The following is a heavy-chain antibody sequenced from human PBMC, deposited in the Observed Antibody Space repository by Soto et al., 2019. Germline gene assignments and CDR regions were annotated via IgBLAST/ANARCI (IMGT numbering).Heavy chain of an antibody. Sequence: QVQLVESGGGVVQPGRSLRLSCAASGFTFSSYAMHWVRQAPGKGLEWVAVISYDGSNKYYADSVKGRFTISRDNSKNTLDLQMNSLRAEDTAVYYCARTGDDTSAFDIWGQGTMVTVSS. J-gene: IGHJ3*02. V-gene: IGHV3-30-3*01. CDR2: ISYDGSNK. CDR1: GFTFSSYA. D-gene: IGHD3-22*01. CDR3: ARTGDDTSAFDI.